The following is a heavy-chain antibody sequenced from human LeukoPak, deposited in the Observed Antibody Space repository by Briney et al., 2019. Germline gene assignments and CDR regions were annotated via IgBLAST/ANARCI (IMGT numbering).Heavy chain of an antibody. V-gene: IGHV4-59*01. J-gene: IGHJ5*02. CDR1: GGSFSSYY. CDR3: ARRYYYGSGSYDWFDP. D-gene: IGHD3-10*01. CDR2: IDYSGT. Sequence: SETLSLTCSVSGGSFSSYYWTWIRQSPVKGLEWIGDIDYSGTNYNPSLKSRITISVDMSNNQFSLKLTSVTGADTAVYYCARRYYYGSGSYDWFDPWGQGTLVTVSS.